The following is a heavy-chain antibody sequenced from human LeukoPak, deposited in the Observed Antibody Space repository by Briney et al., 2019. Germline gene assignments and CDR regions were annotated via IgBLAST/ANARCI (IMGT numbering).Heavy chain of an antibody. CDR2: ISPNNGNT. CDR1: GYTFTSYG. Sequence: GASVKVSCKASGYTFTSYGIRWVRQAPGQGLEWMGWISPNNGNTNYAQKLQGRVTMTTDTYMNTAYMEPRRLRSDDTDVYLCERWYRGRPGDYWGRGTLVTVSS. CDR3: ERWYRGRPGDY. J-gene: IGHJ4*02. D-gene: IGHD1-26*01. V-gene: IGHV1-18*01.